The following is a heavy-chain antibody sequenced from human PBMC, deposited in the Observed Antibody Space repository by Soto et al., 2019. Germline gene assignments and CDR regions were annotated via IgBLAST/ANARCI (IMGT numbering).Heavy chain of an antibody. CDR2: INHSGST. D-gene: IGHD3-22*01. J-gene: IGHJ4*02. Sequence: QVQLQQWGAGLLKPSETLSLTCAVYGGSFSGYYWSWIRQPPGKGLEWIGEINHSGSTNYNPSLKSRVTISVDTSKNQFSLKLSSVTAADTAAYYCGVRDSSGYYYFDYWGQGTLVTVSS. CDR3: GVRDSSGYYYFDY. CDR1: GGSFSGYY. V-gene: IGHV4-34*01.